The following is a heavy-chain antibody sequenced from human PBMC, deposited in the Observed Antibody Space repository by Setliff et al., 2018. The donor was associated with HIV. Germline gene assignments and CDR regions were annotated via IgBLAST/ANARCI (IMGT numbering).Heavy chain of an antibody. CDR2: IYPNGGRT. CDR1: GFTFSNYT. D-gene: IGHD1-26*01. J-gene: IGHJ4*02. Sequence: HPGGSMRLSCAASGFTFSNYTMNLVRLAPGTGLKLVSSIYPNGGRTFYADSVRGRFTISRDNSRNTLYLQMESLRADDTAVYNCGKDRVDDGVWESDYWGQGTLVTVSS. V-gene: IGHV3-23*01. CDR3: GKDRVDDGVWESDY.